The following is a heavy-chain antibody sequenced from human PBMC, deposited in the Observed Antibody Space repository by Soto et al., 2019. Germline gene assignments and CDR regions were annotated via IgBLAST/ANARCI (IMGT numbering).Heavy chain of an antibody. J-gene: IGHJ6*02. CDR1: GGSFSGYY. D-gene: IGHD3-10*01. CDR3: ARGRKVRGVRYGMDV. V-gene: IGHV4-34*01. Sequence: SETLSLTCAVYGGSFSGYYWSWIRQPPGKGLEWIGEINHSGSTNYNPSLKSRVTISVDTSKNQFSLKLSSVTAADTAVYYCARGRKVRGVRYGMDVWGQGTTVTVSS. CDR2: INHSGST.